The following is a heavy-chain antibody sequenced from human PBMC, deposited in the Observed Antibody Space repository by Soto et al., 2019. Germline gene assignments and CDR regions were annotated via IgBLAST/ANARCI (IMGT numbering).Heavy chain of an antibody. J-gene: IGHJ6*03. CDR2: IIPILGIG. D-gene: IGHD6-19*01. CDR1: GGTFSSYA. V-gene: IGHV1-69*04. Sequence: SVKVSCKASGGTFSSYAFNWVRQAPGQGLERMGRIIPILGIGDYAQRFQGRVTITADKSTSTVYMELSSLRSEDTAVYYCARNPRAVAAMHMDVWGKGTMVTVSS. CDR3: ARNPRAVAAMHMDV.